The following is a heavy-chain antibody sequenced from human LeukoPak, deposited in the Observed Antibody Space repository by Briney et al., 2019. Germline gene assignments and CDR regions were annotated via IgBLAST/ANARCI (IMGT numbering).Heavy chain of an antibody. CDR3: AHRDYDILTGYYKNNWFDP. CDR2: IYWYDDK. Sequence: SGPTLVNPRQALRLTCTFSVLPLSPSAVGVGWIRQSPVQALEWLALIYWYDDKRYSPSLKNRLTITKDPSKNQVVSTRTNMAPVDTATYSCAHRDYDILTGYYKNNWFDPWGQGNLVTVSS. J-gene: IGHJ5*02. D-gene: IGHD3-9*01. V-gene: IGHV2-5*01. CDR1: VLPLSPSAVG.